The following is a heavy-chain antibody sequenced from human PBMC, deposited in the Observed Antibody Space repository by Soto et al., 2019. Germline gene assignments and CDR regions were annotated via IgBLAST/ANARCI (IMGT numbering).Heavy chain of an antibody. V-gene: IGHV1-69*02. D-gene: IGHD1-26*01. J-gene: IGHJ6*02. CDR2: IIPILGIA. Sequence: QVQLVQSGAEVKKPGSSVKVSCKASGGTFSSYTISWVRQAPGQGLEWMGRIIPILGIANYAQKFQGRVTITADKSTSTAYMELSSLRSEDTAVYYCAGLTPMYHSGSYFGYYYYGMDVWGQGTTVTVSS. CDR3: AGLTPMYHSGSYFGYYYYGMDV. CDR1: GGTFSSYT.